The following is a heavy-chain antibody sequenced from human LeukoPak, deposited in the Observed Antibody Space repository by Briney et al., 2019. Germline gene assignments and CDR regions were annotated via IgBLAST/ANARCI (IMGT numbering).Heavy chain of an antibody. CDR2: ISYSGNT. D-gene: IGHD3-16*01. V-gene: IGHV4-30-4*08. CDR1: GGSITSGKNY. Sequence: SETLSLTCTVSGGSITSGKNYWSLIRQPPGKGREWIVYISYSGNTYNNSSLKNRLMISMDRSQNRLYLRLTSVTGADTAVYYCARHSITDYTSSGPYRYFDLWGRGTLVTVSS. CDR3: ARHSITDYTSSGPYRYFDL. J-gene: IGHJ2*01.